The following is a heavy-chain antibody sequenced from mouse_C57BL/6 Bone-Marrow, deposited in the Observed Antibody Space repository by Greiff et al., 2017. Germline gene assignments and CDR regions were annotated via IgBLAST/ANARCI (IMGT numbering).Heavy chain of an antibody. J-gene: IGHJ1*03. D-gene: IGHD2-1*01. CDR2: FDPSDSYT. CDR3: AREGDGNHWYFDV. Sequence: QVQLQQPGAELVMPGASVKLSCKASGYTFTSYWMHWVKQRPGQGLEWIGEFDPSDSYTNYNQKFKGKSTLTVDKSSSTAYMQLSSLTSEDSAVYCCAREGDGNHWYFDVWGTGTTGTVSS. CDR1: GYTFTSYW. V-gene: IGHV1-69*01.